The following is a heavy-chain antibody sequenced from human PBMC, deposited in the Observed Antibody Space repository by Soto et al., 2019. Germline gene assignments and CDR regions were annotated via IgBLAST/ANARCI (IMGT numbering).Heavy chain of an antibody. Sequence: ASVKVSCKASGYTFTGYYMHWVRQAPGQGLEWMGWINPNSGGTNYAQKFQGWVTMTRDTSISTAYMELSRLRSDDTAVYYCARTTDQDDGIDYWGQGTLVTVSS. CDR1: GYTFTGYY. V-gene: IGHV1-2*04. CDR3: ARTTDQDDGIDY. D-gene: IGHD1-1*01. J-gene: IGHJ4*02. CDR2: INPNSGGT.